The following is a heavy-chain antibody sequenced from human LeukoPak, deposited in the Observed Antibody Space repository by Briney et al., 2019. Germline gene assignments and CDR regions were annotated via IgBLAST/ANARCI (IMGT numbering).Heavy chain of an antibody. J-gene: IGHJ4*02. CDR1: GFTFSTYR. Sequence: GGSLRLSCAASGFTFSTYRMNWVRQAPGKGLEWVSFITSDNNIYYADSVKGRFTISRDNAKNSLYLQMNSLRAEDTAVYYCARERVGATITFDFWGQGTLVTASS. CDR3: ARERVGATITFDF. V-gene: IGHV3-21*01. CDR2: ITSDNNI. D-gene: IGHD1-26*01.